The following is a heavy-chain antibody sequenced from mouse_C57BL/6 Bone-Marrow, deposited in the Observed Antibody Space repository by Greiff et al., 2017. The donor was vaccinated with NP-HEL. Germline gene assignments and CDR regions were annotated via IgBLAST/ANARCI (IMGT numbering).Heavy chain of an antibody. CDR2: ISYDGSN. J-gene: IGHJ1*03. V-gene: IGHV3-6*01. CDR3: ARVLYYYGSSRYFDV. D-gene: IGHD1-1*01. Sequence: EVQLQQSGPGLVKPSQSLSLTCSVTGYSITSGYYWNWIRQFPGNKLEWMGYISYDGSNNYNPSLKNRISITRDTSKNQFFLKLNSVTTEDTATYYCARVLYYYGSSRYFDVWGTGTTVTVSS. CDR1: GYSITSGYY.